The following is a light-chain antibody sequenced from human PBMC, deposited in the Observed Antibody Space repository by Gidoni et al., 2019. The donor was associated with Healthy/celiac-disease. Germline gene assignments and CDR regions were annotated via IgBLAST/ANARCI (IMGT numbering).Light chain of an antibody. CDR1: SSNIGSNY. CDR2: RNN. V-gene: IGLV1-47*01. CDR3: AAWDDSLSVV. J-gene: IGLJ2*01. Sequence: QSVLTQPPSASGTPGQRVTISCSGSSSNIGSNYVYWYQPLPGTAPKLLFYRNNQRPSGVPDRFSGSKSGTSASLAISGLRSEDEADYYCAAWDDSLSVVFGGGTKLTVL.